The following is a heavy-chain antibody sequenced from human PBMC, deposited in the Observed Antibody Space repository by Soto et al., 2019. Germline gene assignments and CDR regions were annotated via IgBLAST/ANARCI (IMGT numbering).Heavy chain of an antibody. Sequence: GXSVKVSFKASGYTFTSYGISWVRQSPGQGLEWMGWISAYNGNTNYAQKLQGRVTMTTDTSTSTAYMELRSLRYDDTAVYYCARSIAVAGTRAFDYWGQGTLVTVSS. V-gene: IGHV1-18*01. CDR3: ARSIAVAGTRAFDY. CDR1: GYTFTSYG. D-gene: IGHD6-19*01. J-gene: IGHJ4*02. CDR2: ISAYNGNT.